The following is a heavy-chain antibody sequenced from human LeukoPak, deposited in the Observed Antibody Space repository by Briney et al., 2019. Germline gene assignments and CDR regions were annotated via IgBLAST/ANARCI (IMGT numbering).Heavy chain of an antibody. CDR2: INHSGST. V-gene: IGHV4-34*01. J-gene: IGHJ4*02. CDR3: ARGSSGWPYDY. D-gene: IGHD6-19*01. CDR1: GGSFSGYY. Sequence: PSETLSLTCAVYGGSFSGYYWSWIRQPPGKGLEWIGEINHSGSTNHNPSLKSRVTISVDTSKNQFSLKLSSVTAADTAVYYCARGSSGWPYDYWGQGTLVTVSS.